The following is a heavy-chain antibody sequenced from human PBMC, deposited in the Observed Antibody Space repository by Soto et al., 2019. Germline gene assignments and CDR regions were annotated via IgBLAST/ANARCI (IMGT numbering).Heavy chain of an antibody. CDR3: ARGNTMIVVVIPTHSYYFDY. D-gene: IGHD3-22*01. Sequence: SETLSLTCTVSGDSISTGNSISSYFWSWIRQPPGKGLEWIGEINHSGSTNYNPSLKSRVTISVDTSKNQFSLKLSSVTAADTAVYYCARGNTMIVVVIPTHSYYFDYWGQGTLVTVSS. J-gene: IGHJ4*02. CDR1: GDSISTGNSISSYF. V-gene: IGHV4-34*01. CDR2: INHSGST.